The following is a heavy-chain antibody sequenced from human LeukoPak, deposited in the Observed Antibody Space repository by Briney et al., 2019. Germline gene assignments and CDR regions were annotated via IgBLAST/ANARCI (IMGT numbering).Heavy chain of an antibody. CDR2: IYYSGST. Sequence: PSETLSLTCTVSGGSISSSSFYWGWIRQPPGKGLEWIGSIYYSGSTYYNPSLKSRVTISVDTSKNQFSLKLCSVTAADTAVYYCARHVPIYYGSGIYYFDYWGQGTLVTVSS. V-gene: IGHV4-39*01. CDR1: GGSISSSSFY. CDR3: ARHVPIYYGSGIYYFDY. D-gene: IGHD3-10*01. J-gene: IGHJ4*02.